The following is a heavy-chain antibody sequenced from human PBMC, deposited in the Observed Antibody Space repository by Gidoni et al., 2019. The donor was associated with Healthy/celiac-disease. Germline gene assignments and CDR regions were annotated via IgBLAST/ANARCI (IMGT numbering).Heavy chain of an antibody. CDR1: GFTFSSYG. Sequence: QVQLVESGGGVVQPGRSRRRSCAASGFTFSSYGMHWVRQAPGKGLEWVAVIWYDGSNKYYADSVKGRFTISRDNSKNTLYLQMNSLRAEDTAVYYCAREGLYSSSRYGMDVWGQGTTVTVSS. J-gene: IGHJ6*02. V-gene: IGHV3-33*01. D-gene: IGHD6-13*01. CDR3: AREGLYSSSRYGMDV. CDR2: IWYDGSNK.